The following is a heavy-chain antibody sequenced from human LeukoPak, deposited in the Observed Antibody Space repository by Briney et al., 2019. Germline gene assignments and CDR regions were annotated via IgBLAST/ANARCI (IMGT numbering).Heavy chain of an antibody. D-gene: IGHD3-16*01. Sequence: GGSLRLSCAASGFTFSSYTMNWVRQAPGKGLEWVSGITWNSDSMVYADSVKSRFTISRDNAKNSLYLQMNSLRAEDTAFYYCAKTQRNAFFDYWGQGTLVTVSS. V-gene: IGHV3-9*01. J-gene: IGHJ4*02. CDR3: AKTQRNAFFDY. CDR2: ITWNSDSM. CDR1: GFTFSSYT.